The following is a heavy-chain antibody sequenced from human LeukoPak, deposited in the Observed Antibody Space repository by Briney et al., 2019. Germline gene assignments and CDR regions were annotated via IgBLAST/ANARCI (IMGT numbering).Heavy chain of an antibody. CDR3: ANGWSPDY. Sequence: GGSLRLSCVASGFTFSNYAMSWVRQAPGKGLEWVSGISGSGGSTYYTDSVKGRFTIFRDNSKNTLYLQMNSLRAEDTAVYHCANGWSPDYWGRGTLVTVSS. J-gene: IGHJ4*02. D-gene: IGHD2-15*01. V-gene: IGHV3-23*01. CDR1: GFTFSNYA. CDR2: ISGSGGST.